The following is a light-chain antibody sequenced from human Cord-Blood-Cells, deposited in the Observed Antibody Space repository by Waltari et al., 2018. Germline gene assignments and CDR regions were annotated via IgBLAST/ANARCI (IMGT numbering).Light chain of an antibody. CDR2: EGS. Sequence: QSALTQPASVSGSPGQSLTIPCTGPRSDVGCYNLFSWSHQHSGKAPKLMIYEGSKRPSGVSNRFSGSKSGNTASLTISGLQAEDEADYYCCSYAGSSTYVFGTGTKVTVL. CDR3: CSYAGSSTYV. CDR1: RSDVGCYNL. J-gene: IGLJ1*01. V-gene: IGLV2-23*01.